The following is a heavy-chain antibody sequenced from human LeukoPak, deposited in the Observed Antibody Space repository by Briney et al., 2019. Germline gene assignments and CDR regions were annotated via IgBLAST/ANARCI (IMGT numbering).Heavy chain of an antibody. CDR3: ARGMYYYDSSGYYYEGDGYYFDY. V-gene: IGHV3-33*01. J-gene: IGHJ4*02. CDR1: GFTFSSYG. CDR2: IWYDGSNK. Sequence: GGSLRLSCAASGFTFSSYGMHWVRQAPGKGLEWVTVIWYDGSNKYYADSVKGRFTISRDNSKNTLYLQMNSLRAEDTAVYYCARGMYYYDSSGYYYEGDGYYFDYWGQGTLVTVSS. D-gene: IGHD3-22*01.